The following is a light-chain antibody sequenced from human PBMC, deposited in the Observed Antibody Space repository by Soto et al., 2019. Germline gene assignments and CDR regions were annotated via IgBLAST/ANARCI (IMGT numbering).Light chain of an antibody. CDR2: AAS. J-gene: IGKJ1*01. V-gene: IGKV1-39*01. CDR3: QQSYSTPRT. Sequence: DIQMTQSPSSLSASVGDRVTMTCRASQSISSYLNWYQQKPGKAPKLLIYAASSLQSGVPSRFSGSGSGTDFTLTISSLQPEDFASYYCQQSYSTPRTFVQGTKVEIK. CDR1: QSISSY.